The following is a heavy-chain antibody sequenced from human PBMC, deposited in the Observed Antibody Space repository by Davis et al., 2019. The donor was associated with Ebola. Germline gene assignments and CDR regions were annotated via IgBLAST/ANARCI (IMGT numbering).Heavy chain of an antibody. CDR2: ISAYNGHT. J-gene: IGHJ4*02. Sequence: ASVKVSCKASGYTFNSHGISWVRQAPGQGLEWMAWISAYNGHTNYAQKFQGRLTLTTDTSTSTVYMELRSLTSDDTAEYYCARGRNGGWDFGYWGQGTRVTVSS. CDR3: ARGRNGGWDFGY. V-gene: IGHV1-18*01. D-gene: IGHD6-19*01. CDR1: GYTFNSHG.